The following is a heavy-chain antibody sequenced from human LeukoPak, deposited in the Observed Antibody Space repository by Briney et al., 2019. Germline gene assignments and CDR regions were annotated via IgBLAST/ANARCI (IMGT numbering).Heavy chain of an antibody. CDR1: SDSINNYY. CDR3: ARDLSGFDY. V-gene: IGHV4-4*07. Sequence: SETLSLTCTASSDSINNYYWSWIRQPAGKGLEWIGRISTSGNTNYNPSLKSRITMLVDTSKNHFSLKLSSVTAADTAVYYCARDLSGFDYWGQGSLVTVSS. J-gene: IGHJ4*02. CDR2: ISTSGNT.